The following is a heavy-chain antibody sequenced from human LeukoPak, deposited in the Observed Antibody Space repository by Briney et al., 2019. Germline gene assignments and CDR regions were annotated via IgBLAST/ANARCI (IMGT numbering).Heavy chain of an antibody. Sequence: GGSLRLSCAASGFTFSDYGMNWVRQAPGKGLEWVSAISSRSTYIYYADSLKGRLTISRDNAKNSLYLQMDSLRAEDTAVYYCARHITSGYYGSGSYGPDYWGQGTLVTVSS. CDR3: ARHITSGYYGSGSYGPDY. V-gene: IGHV3-21*01. CDR1: GFTFSDYG. J-gene: IGHJ4*02. D-gene: IGHD3-10*01. CDR2: ISSRSTYI.